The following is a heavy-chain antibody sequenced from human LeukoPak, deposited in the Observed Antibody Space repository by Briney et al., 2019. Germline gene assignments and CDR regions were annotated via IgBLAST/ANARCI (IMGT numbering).Heavy chain of an antibody. D-gene: IGHD5-12*01. Sequence: ASVKVSCKASGYTFSSYAMHWVRQAPGQSLEWMGWISAYNGNTNYAQKLQGRVTMTTDTSTSTAYMELRSLRSDDTAVYYCARDYAVATMTFDYWGQGTLVTVSS. V-gene: IGHV1-18*01. CDR3: ARDYAVATMTFDY. J-gene: IGHJ4*02. CDR2: ISAYNGNT. CDR1: GYTFSSYA.